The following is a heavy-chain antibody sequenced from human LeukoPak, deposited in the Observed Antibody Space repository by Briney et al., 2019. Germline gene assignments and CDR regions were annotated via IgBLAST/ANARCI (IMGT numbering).Heavy chain of an antibody. J-gene: IGHJ4*02. V-gene: IGHV5-51*01. Sequence: PGESLKISCQGSGYSFTTSWIGWVRQLPGKGLEWMGIVFPADSDTSYSPSFQGQVTFSADKSISTAYLQWSSLKASDSAMYYCARHGGAFDYWGQGTLVTVSS. CDR1: GYSFTTSW. D-gene: IGHD4-17*01. CDR3: ARHGGAFDY. CDR2: VFPADSDT.